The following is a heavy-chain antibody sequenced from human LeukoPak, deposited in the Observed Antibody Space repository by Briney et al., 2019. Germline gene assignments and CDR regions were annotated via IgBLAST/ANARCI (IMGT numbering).Heavy chain of an antibody. CDR2: IYSDGST. V-gene: IGHV3-66*02. Sequence: GGSLRLSCAASGFTVSSNYMSWVRQAPGKGLEWVSVIYSDGSTRYADSVKGRFTISRDNSKNTVSLQMNSLRAEDTAVYYCARPYYDFWSGSHDAFDIWGQGTMVTVSS. CDR1: GFTVSSNY. D-gene: IGHD3-3*01. CDR3: ARPYYDFWSGSHDAFDI. J-gene: IGHJ3*02.